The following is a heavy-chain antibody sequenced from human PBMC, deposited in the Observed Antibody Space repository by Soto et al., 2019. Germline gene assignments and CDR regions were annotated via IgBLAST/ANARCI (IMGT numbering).Heavy chain of an antibody. V-gene: IGHV4-59*01. CDR2: IYYSGST. CDR1: GGSISSYY. CDR3: ATEGAVGSFDY. D-gene: IGHD6-13*01. Sequence: SETLSLTCTVSGGSISSYYWSWIRQPPGKGLEWIGYIYYSGSTNYNPSLKSRVTISVDTSKNQFSLKLSSVTAADTAVYYCATEGAVGSFDYWGQETLVTVSS. J-gene: IGHJ4*02.